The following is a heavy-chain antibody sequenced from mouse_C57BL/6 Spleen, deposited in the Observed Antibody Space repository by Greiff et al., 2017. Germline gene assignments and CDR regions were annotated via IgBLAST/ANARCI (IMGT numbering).Heavy chain of an antibody. Sequence: QVQLKQSGAELAKPGASVKLSCKASGYTFTSYWMHWVKQRPGQGLEWIGYINPSSGYTKYNQKFKDKATLTADKSSSTAYMQLSSLTYADSAVYYCACHAGADYGSSYGAMDYWGQGTSGTVAS. V-gene: IGHV1-7*01. CDR3: ACHAGADYGSSYGAMDY. CDR2: INPSSGYT. CDR1: GYTFTSYW. J-gene: IGHJ4*01. D-gene: IGHD1-1*01.